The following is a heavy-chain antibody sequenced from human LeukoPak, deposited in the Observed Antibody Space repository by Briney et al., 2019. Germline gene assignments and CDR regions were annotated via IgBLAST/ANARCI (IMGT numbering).Heavy chain of an antibody. D-gene: IGHD2-2*01. J-gene: IGHJ4*02. CDR2: IWYDGSNQ. CDR3: ARSRYCSSTSCYGFLDY. V-gene: IGHV3-33*01. Sequence: PWGSLRLSCAASGFTFSTYGMHWVRQAPGKGLQWVAVIWYDGSNQQYADSVKGRFTISRDNSKNTLYLQMNSLRAEDTAVYYCARSRYCSSTSCYGFLDYWGQGTLVTVSS. CDR1: GFTFSTYG.